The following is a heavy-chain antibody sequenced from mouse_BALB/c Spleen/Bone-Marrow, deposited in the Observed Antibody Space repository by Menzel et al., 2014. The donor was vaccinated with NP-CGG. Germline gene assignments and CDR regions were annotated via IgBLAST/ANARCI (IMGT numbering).Heavy chain of an antibody. CDR3: AREKYGNYYAMGY. J-gene: IGHJ4*01. CDR2: IWGDGTT. CDR1: GFSLTDYG. Sequence: VQLQQSGPGLVAPSQSLSITCTVSGFSLTDYGINWVRQPPGKGLEWLGMIWGDGTTDYNSALRSRLSINKDNSRSQVVLRMNSLQTDDTARYYCAREKYGNYYAMGYWGQGTSVTVSS. D-gene: IGHD2-10*02. V-gene: IGHV2-6-7*01.